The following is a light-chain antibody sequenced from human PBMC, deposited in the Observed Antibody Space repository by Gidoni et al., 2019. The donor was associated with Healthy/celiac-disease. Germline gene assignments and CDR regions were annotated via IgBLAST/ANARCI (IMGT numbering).Light chain of an antibody. CDR3: QQSYSTPPT. CDR1: QSIRSY. Sequence: DIQMTQSPSSLSASVGDRVTITCRASQSIRSYLNLYQQKPGKAPKLLIYAASSLQSGVPSRFSGSGSGTDFTLTISSLQPEDFATYYCQQSYSTPPTFGQGTKLEIK. J-gene: IGKJ2*01. CDR2: AAS. V-gene: IGKV1-39*01.